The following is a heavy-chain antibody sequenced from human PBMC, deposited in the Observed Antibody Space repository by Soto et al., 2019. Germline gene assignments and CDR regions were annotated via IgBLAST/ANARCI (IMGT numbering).Heavy chain of an antibody. D-gene: IGHD4-4*01. V-gene: IGHV1-69*04. Sequence: GASVKVSCKASGGTFSSYTISWVRQAPGQGLEWMGRIIPILGIANYAQKFQGRVTITADKSTSTAYMELNSLKTEDTAVYYCTTDLPTLIPQVDYWGQGTLVTVSS. CDR3: TTDLPTLIPQVDY. J-gene: IGHJ4*02. CDR1: GGTFSSYT. CDR2: IIPILGIA.